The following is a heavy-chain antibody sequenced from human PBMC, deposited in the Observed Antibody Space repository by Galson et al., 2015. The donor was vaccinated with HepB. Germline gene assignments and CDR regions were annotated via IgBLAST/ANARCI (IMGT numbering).Heavy chain of an antibody. V-gene: IGHV3-73*01. CDR2: IRSKANSYAT. Sequence: SLRLSCAASGFTFSGSAMHWVRQASGKGLEWVGRIRSKANSYATAYAASVKGRFTISRDDSKNTAYLQMNSLKTEDTAVYYCTRQVPIAVAGKVHWYFDLWGRGTLVTVSS. CDR1: GFTFSGSA. CDR3: TRQVPIAVAGKVHWYFDL. J-gene: IGHJ2*01. D-gene: IGHD6-19*01.